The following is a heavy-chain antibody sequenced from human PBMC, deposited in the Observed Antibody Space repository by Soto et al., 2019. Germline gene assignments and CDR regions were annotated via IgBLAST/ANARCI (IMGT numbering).Heavy chain of an antibody. D-gene: IGHD3-10*01. CDR1: GFSLTTSGVG. CDR3: AHHPYYGLGSYSFDY. CDR2: IYWDDDK. Sequence: QITLKESGPTLVRPTQTLTLTCTFSGFSLTTSGVGVGWIRQPPGKALEWLAVIYWDDDKRYSSSLKSRLTITQDTYKNQLVLTMTNMDPVDTATYSCAHHPYYGLGSYSFDYWGQGTLVTVSS. J-gene: IGHJ4*02. V-gene: IGHV2-5*02.